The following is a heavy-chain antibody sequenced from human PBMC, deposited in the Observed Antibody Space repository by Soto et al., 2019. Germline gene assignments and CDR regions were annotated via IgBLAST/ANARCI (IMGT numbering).Heavy chain of an antibody. CDR3: ARDHPHSYGIYYFDY. V-gene: IGHV4-30-2*01. J-gene: IGHJ4*02. D-gene: IGHD5-18*01. Sequence: SETLSLTCAVSGGSISSGGYSWSWIRQPPGKGLEWIGYIYHSGSTNYNPSLKSRVTISADTSKNQVSLKLTSVTAADTAVYYCARDHPHSYGIYYFDYWGQGTLVTSPQ. CDR1: GGSISSGGYS. CDR2: IYHSGST.